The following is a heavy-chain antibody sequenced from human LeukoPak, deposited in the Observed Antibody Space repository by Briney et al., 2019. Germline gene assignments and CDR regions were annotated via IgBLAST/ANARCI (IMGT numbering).Heavy chain of an antibody. J-gene: IGHJ5*02. CDR1: GGSISSGGYY. Sequence: PSETLSLTCTVSGGSISSGGYYWSWIRQHPGKGLEWIGYIYYSGSTYYNPSLKSRVTISVDTSKNQFSLKLSSVTAADTAVYYCARGGASYDFWSGHHLRWFDPWGQGTLVTVSS. D-gene: IGHD3-3*01. CDR3: ARGGASYDFWSGHHLRWFDP. CDR2: IYYSGST. V-gene: IGHV4-31*03.